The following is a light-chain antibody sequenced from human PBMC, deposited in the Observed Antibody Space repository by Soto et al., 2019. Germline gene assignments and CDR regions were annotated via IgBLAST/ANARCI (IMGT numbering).Light chain of an antibody. CDR2: AAS. J-gene: IGKJ4*01. CDR3: QQLNSYPRT. Sequence: IQLTQSPSSLSASVGDRVTITCRASQGISSYLAWYQQKPGKAPNLLIYAASTLQSGVPSRFSGSGSGTDFTLTISSLRPEDFATYYCQQLNSYPRTFGGGTKVEIK. CDR1: QGISSY. V-gene: IGKV1-9*01.